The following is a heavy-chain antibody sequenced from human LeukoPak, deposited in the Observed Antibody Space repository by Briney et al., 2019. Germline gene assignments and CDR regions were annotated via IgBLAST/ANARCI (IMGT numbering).Heavy chain of an antibody. V-gene: IGHV3-7*01. J-gene: IGHJ4*02. D-gene: IGHD2-21*02. CDR3: ARLCCPGHCYSYFVY. CDR1: GPSVGMDF. Sequence: GGSESLVYPADGPSVGMDFTSSARQAPGKGLEWVASRKGDGSEIYYVDSVKGRFTISRDNAKNALYLQMNRLSAEDGSVYLCARLCCPGHCYSYFVYWGQGTLVTVSS. CDR2: RKGDGSEI.